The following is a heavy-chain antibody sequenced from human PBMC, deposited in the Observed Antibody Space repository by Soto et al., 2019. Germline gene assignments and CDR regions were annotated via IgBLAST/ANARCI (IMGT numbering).Heavy chain of an antibody. CDR1: RFNFDDYA. Sequence: XASLGLSCVRSRFNFDDYALHGVRQAPGKGLAWAAVITYDGLYQYYADSVEDRFTISRDNSRNTVYLQMRHLPSEDTAVFCRAKSFYLGSDSSGYFLNGMDVWGQGTTVTVPS. J-gene: IGHJ6*02. CDR2: ITYDGLYQ. D-gene: IGHD3-22*01. V-gene: IGHV3-30*18. CDR3: AKSFYLGSDSSGYFLNGMDV.